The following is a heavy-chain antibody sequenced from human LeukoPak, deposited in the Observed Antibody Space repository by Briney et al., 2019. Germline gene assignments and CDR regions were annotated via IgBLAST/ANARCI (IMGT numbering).Heavy chain of an antibody. V-gene: IGHV1-18*01. CDR1: GYTFPSYG. D-gene: IGHD5-18*01. CDR3: ARGRRYSYGPTDDWFDP. CDR2: ISAYNGNT. J-gene: IGHJ5*02. Sequence: ASVKVSCKASGYTFPSYGISWVRQAPGQGLEWMGWISAYNGNTNYAQRLQGRVTMTTDTSTSTAYMELRSLRSDDTAVYYCARGRRYSYGPTDDWFDPWGQGTLVTVSS.